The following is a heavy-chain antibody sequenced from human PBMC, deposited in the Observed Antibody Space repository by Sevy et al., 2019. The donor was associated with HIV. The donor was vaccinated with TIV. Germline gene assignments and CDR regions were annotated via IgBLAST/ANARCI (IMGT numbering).Heavy chain of an antibody. CDR1: GFTFSSYA. D-gene: IGHD3-3*01. CDR2: ISGSGTTT. V-gene: IGHV3-23*01. Sequence: GGSLRLSCAASGFTFSSYAMSWVRQAPGKGLQWVSVISGSGTTTYYADSVKGRLTISRDNSKNTRYLQMNSLRAEDTAVYYCARRPDFGVVIPTGVMDVWGQGTTVTVSS. J-gene: IGHJ6*02. CDR3: ARRPDFGVVIPTGVMDV.